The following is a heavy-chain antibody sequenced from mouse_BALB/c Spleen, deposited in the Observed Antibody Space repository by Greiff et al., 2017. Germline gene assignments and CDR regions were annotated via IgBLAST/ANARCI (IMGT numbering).Heavy chain of an antibody. Sequence: QVQLKESGAELVRPGTSVKVSCKASGYAFTNYLIEWVKQRPGQGLEWIGVINPGSGGTNYNEKFKGKATLTADKSSSTAYMQLSSLTSDDSAVYFCARSYYDYGFDYWGQGTTLTVSS. CDR1: GYAFTNYL. CDR2: INPGSGGT. J-gene: IGHJ2*01. CDR3: ARSYYDYGFDY. D-gene: IGHD2-4*01. V-gene: IGHV1-54*01.